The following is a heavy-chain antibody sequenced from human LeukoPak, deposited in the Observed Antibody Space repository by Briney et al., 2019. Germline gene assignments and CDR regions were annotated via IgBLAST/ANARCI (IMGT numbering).Heavy chain of an antibody. Sequence: SETLSLTCTVSGGSISSYYWSWIRQPPGKGLEWIGNIYNSGSTNYNPSLKSRVTISVDSSKKQFSLKLISVTAVDTAVYYCARQGGYASPFDYWGQGTLVTVSS. D-gene: IGHD5-12*01. CDR2: IYNSGST. V-gene: IGHV4-59*08. CDR1: GGSISSYY. J-gene: IGHJ4*02. CDR3: ARQGGYASPFDY.